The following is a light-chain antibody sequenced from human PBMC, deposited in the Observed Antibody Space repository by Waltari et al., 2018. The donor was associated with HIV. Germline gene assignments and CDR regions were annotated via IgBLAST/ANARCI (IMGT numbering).Light chain of an antibody. Sequence: EIVLTQSPDTLSLSPGERATLSCRTSQTISNNFVAWYQQKLGQAPRLVIYSASSRATGIPDKFSCSGSGTDFTLSISRLEPEDFAVYFCQRYDSSPFTFGGGTKVE. CDR2: SAS. CDR3: QRYDSSPFT. V-gene: IGKV3-20*01. CDR1: QTISNNF. J-gene: IGKJ4*01.